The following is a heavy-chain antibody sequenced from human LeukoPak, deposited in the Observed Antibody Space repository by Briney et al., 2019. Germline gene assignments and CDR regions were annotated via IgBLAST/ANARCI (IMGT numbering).Heavy chain of an antibody. CDR1: GYSISSGYY. Sequence: SETLSLTCTVSGYSISSGYYWGWIRQPPGKGLEWIGSIYHSGSTYYNPSLKSRVTISVDTSKNQFSLKLSSVTAADMAVYYCARDNPRTTGYSSGSSFDFWGQGTLVTVSS. CDR3: ARDNPRTTGYSSGSSFDF. J-gene: IGHJ4*02. V-gene: IGHV4-38-2*02. D-gene: IGHD6-19*01. CDR2: IYHSGST.